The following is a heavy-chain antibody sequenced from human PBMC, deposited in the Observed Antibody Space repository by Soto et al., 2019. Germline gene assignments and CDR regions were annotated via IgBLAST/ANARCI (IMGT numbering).Heavy chain of an antibody. V-gene: IGHV4-39*01. CDR1: GGSISSRRFY. CDR3: ARHDAGKGETLTASPSYFDF. D-gene: IGHD3-9*01. CDR2: IHYSGSI. J-gene: IGHJ4*02. Sequence: QLQLQESGPGLVKPSETLSLTCTVSGGSISSRRFYWGWIRQPPGKGLEWIGSIHYSGSIYCNPSLRSRVTISLNASKTQFSLRVTSVTAADTAVYYCARHDAGKGETLTASPSYFDFWGQGTMVTVSS.